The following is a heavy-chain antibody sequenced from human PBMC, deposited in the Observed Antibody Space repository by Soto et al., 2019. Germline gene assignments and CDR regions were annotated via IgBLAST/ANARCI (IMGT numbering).Heavy chain of an antibody. Sequence: ASVKVSCKASGYTFTSYGISWVRQAPGQGLEWMGWISAYNGNTNYAQKLQGRVTMTTDTSTSTAYTELRSLRSDDTAVYYCARGYYDFWSGPDYYGMDVWGQGTTVTVSS. V-gene: IGHV1-18*01. CDR2: ISAYNGNT. CDR3: ARGYYDFWSGPDYYGMDV. D-gene: IGHD3-3*01. CDR1: GYTFTSYG. J-gene: IGHJ6*02.